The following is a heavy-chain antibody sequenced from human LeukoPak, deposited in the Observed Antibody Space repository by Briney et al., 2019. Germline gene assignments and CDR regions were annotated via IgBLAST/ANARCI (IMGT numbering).Heavy chain of an antibody. V-gene: IGHV4-39*07. CDR1: GGSISSSSHY. J-gene: IGHJ3*02. CDR3: VRGRITIFGVVISDAFDI. CDR2: IYYSGST. Sequence: SETLSLTCTVSGGSISSSSHYWGWIRQPPGKGLEWIGSIYYSGSTYYNPSLKSRVTISVDTSKNQFSLKLSSVTAADTAVYYCVRGRITIFGVVISDAFDIWGQGTMVTVSS. D-gene: IGHD3-3*01.